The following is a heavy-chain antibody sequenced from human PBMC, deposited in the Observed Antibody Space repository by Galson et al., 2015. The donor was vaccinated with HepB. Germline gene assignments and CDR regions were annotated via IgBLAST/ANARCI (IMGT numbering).Heavy chain of an antibody. D-gene: IGHD1-1*01. J-gene: IGHJ3*02. CDR2: VNPDDGET. CDR1: GYTFTHYY. CDR3: ARSSLYNWNGFDALDI. V-gene: IGHV1-2*02. Sequence: SVKVSCKASGYTFTHYYIHWVRQAPGQGLEWMGWVNPDDGETDFAHNFQGSVTLTADTSITTAYMELSDMKSDDTAVYYCARSSLYNWNGFDALDIWGQGTLVTVSS.